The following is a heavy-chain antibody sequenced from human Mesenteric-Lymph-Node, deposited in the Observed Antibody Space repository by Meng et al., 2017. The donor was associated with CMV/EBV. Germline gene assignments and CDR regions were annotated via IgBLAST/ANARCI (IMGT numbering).Heavy chain of an antibody. CDR1: GYTFTGYY. CDR3: ARDFQSSSSEGWFDP. Sequence: ASVKVSCKASGYTFTGYYMHWVRQAPGQGLEWMGWINPNSGGTNYAQKFQGRVTMTRDTSISTAYMELSSLRSEDTAVYYCARDFQSSSSEGWFDPWGQGTLVTVSS. CDR2: INPNSGGT. V-gene: IGHV1-2*02. J-gene: IGHJ5*02. D-gene: IGHD6-6*01.